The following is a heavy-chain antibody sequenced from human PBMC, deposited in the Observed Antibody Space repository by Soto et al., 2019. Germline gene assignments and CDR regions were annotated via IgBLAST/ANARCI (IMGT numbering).Heavy chain of an antibody. J-gene: IGHJ5*02. V-gene: IGHV1-69*02. D-gene: IGHD2-15*01. CDR3: AVGYCSGGNCYSELYNWFDP. CDR2: IIPILSVA. CDR1: GGTFNSYT. Sequence: QVQLVQSGAEVKQPGSSVKVSCKASGGTFNSYTISWVRQAPGQGLEWMGRIIPILSVAKYAQNFQGRVTITADKSTRTEYMELSSVRSENTAVYYCAVGYCSGGNCYSELYNWFDPWGQGTLVTVSS.